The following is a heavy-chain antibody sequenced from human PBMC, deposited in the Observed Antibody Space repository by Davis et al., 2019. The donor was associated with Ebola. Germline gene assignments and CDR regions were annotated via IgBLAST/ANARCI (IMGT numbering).Heavy chain of an antibody. CDR2: ASNDGSIE. CDR3: ARIVPDWYDSRGYSRNGRFDF. CDR1: GFTFRNFG. Sequence: PGGSLRLSCAASGFTFRNFGMHWVRQAPGKGLEWVALASNDGSIEYDVDSVKGRFTISRDNTNNMLYLQMNNLRAEDTAIYYCARIVPDWYDSRGYSRNGRFDFWGQGTLVTVSS. D-gene: IGHD3-22*01. J-gene: IGHJ4*02. V-gene: IGHV3-30*03.